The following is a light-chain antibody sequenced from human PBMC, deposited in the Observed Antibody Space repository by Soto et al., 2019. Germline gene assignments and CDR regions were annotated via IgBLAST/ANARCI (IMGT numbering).Light chain of an antibody. J-gene: IGKJ2*01. CDR1: QGISNY. Sequence: DIQMTQSPSSLSASVGDRVTITCRASQGISNYLAWYQQKPGRVPKLLIYAASTLQSRVPSRFSGSGSGTDFTLTISSQQPEDVATYYCQKYNSAPYTFGQGTKLEIQ. V-gene: IGKV1-27*01. CDR3: QKYNSAPYT. CDR2: AAS.